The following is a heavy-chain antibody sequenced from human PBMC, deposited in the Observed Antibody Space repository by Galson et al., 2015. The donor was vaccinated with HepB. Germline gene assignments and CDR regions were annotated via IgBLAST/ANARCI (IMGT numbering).Heavy chain of an antibody. CDR1: GLTFSSYA. CDR2: ISGRGSST. J-gene: IGHJ4*02. CDR3: AKDPSQYSSSWYTPDY. V-gene: IGHV3-23*01. Sequence: SLRLSCAASGLTFSSYAMSWVRQAPGKGLEWVSAISGRGSSTYYADSVKGRLTISRDSSKNTLYLQMNSLRAEDTAVYYCAKDPSQYSSSWYTPDYWGQGTLVTVSS. D-gene: IGHD6-13*01.